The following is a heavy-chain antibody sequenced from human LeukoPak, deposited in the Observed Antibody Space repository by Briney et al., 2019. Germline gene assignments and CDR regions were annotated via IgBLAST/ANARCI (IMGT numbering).Heavy chain of an antibody. Sequence: SVKVSCKASGSTFHNSAVRWVRQAPGQGLEWMGGIIPIFSTAHYPQKFQGRVTITADESTSTAYMELSSLKSEDTAVYYCATEGNRGSYYCDYWGQGTLVTVSS. D-gene: IGHD1-26*01. J-gene: IGHJ4*02. V-gene: IGHV1-69*13. CDR2: IIPIFSTA. CDR3: ATEGNRGSYYCDY. CDR1: GSTFHNSA.